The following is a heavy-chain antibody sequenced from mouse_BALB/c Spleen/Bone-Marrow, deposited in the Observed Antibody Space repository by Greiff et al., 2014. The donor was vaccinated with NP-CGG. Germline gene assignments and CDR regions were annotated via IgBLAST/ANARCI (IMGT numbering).Heavy chain of an antibody. J-gene: IGHJ4*01. V-gene: IGHV1S22*01. CDR2: IYPGSGST. CDR3: TRDKATPYYAMDY. CDR1: GHTFTNYW. Sequence: LQQSGSELVRPGGSVKLTCKASGHTFTNYWVHWVKQRPGQGFEWIGNIYPGSGSTNYDEKFKRKATLTVDTSSTTAYMQLSSLTTEDSAVYYCTRDKATPYYAMDYWGQGTSVTVSS. D-gene: IGHD6-1*01.